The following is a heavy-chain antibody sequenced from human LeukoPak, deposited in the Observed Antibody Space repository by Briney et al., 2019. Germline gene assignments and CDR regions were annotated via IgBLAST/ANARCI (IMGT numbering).Heavy chain of an antibody. CDR3: ASSRGYSGYYGMDV. V-gene: IGHV4-59*01. CDR2: IYYSGST. CDR1: GGSISSYY. J-gene: IGHJ6*02. D-gene: IGHD5-12*01. Sequence: SETLSLTCTVSGGSISSYYWSWIRQPPGKGLEWIGYIYYSGSTNYNPSLKSRVTISVDTSKNQFSLKLSSVTAADTAVYYCASSRGYSGYYGMDVWGQGTTVTVSS.